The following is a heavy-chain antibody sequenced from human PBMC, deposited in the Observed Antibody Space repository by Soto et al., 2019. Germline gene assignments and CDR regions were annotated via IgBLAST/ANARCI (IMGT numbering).Heavy chain of an antibody. Sequence: QLQLQESGPGLVKPSETLSLTCTVSGGSISSSSYYWGWIRQPPGKGLEWIGSIYYSGSTYYNPSLKSRVTISVDTSKNQFSLKLSSVTAADTAVYYCARRVVTAIKPFDYWGQGTLVTVSS. V-gene: IGHV4-39*01. CDR2: IYYSGST. J-gene: IGHJ4*02. CDR1: GGSISSSSYY. CDR3: ARRVVTAIKPFDY. D-gene: IGHD2-21*02.